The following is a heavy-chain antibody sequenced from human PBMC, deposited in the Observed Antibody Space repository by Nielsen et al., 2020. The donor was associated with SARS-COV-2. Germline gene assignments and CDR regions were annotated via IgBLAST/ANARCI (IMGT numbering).Heavy chain of an antibody. V-gene: IGHV3-23*01. CDR3: ARGTGPGDY. D-gene: IGHD1-14*01. Sequence: GESLKISCAASGFTFSSYAMSWVRQAPGKGLEWVSTISGSGGSTYYADSVKGRFTISRDISKNTLYLQMNSLRAEDTAVYYCARGTGPGDYWGQGTLVTVSS. CDR1: GFTFSSYA. CDR2: ISGSGGST. J-gene: IGHJ4*02.